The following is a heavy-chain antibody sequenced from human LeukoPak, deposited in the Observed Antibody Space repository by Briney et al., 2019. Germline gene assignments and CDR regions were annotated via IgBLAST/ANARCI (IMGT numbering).Heavy chain of an antibody. J-gene: IGHJ4*02. Sequence: GGSLRLSCAVSGITLSNYGMSWVRQAPGKGLGWMAGTSDSGGGTNYADSVKGRFTISRDNPKNTLYLQMNSLRAEDTAVYFCAKRGVVIRVILVGFHKEAYYFYSWGQGALVTVSS. V-gene: IGHV3-23*01. CDR2: TSDSGGGT. CDR1: GITLSNYG. CDR3: AKRGVVIRVILVGFHKEAYYFYS. D-gene: IGHD3-22*01.